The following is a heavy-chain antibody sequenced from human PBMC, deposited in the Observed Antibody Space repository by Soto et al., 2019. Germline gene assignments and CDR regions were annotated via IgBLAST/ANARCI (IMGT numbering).Heavy chain of an antibody. CDR3: ARHLDWAFDY. J-gene: IGHJ4*02. V-gene: IGHV3-7*01. Sequence: EVQLVESGGGLVQQGGSLRLSCATSGLTFSNSWMTWVRQAPGKGLEWMGNINPDGTGRHYLDSVKGRFTISRDNAKNSLYLQMNNLRAEDTAVDYCARHLDWAFDYWGQGTLVTVSS. CDR1: GLTFSNSW. D-gene: IGHD3-9*01. CDR2: INPDGTGR.